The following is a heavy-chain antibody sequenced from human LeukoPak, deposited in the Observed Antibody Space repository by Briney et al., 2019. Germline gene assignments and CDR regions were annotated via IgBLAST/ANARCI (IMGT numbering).Heavy chain of an antibody. D-gene: IGHD3-10*01. J-gene: IGHJ4*02. Sequence: GGSLRLPCAASGFTFSSYAMSWVRQAPGKGLEWVSSIIDSGGSTYYADSVKGRFTISRDNSKNTLYLQMNSLRAEDTAVYYCAKFRGRGAVDYWGRGTLVTVSS. CDR3: AKFRGRGAVDY. CDR1: GFTFSSYA. CDR2: IIDSGGST. V-gene: IGHV3-23*01.